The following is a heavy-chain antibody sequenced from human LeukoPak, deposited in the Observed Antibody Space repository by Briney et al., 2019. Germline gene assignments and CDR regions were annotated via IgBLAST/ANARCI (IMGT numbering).Heavy chain of an antibody. Sequence: AGGSLTLSCAASGFTFSNYAMSWVRQAPGKGLEWVSAILGSGVTTYYADSVKGRFTVSRDNSKSTLYLQMNTLRAEDTALYYCAKWGDYDVLTGYYVPDYWGQGTLVTVSS. V-gene: IGHV3-23*01. CDR2: ILGSGVTT. J-gene: IGHJ4*02. CDR3: AKWGDYDVLTGYYVPDY. D-gene: IGHD3-9*01. CDR1: GFTFSNYA.